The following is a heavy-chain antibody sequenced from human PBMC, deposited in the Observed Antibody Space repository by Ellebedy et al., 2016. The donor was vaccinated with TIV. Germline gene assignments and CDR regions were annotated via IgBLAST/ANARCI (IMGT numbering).Heavy chain of an antibody. D-gene: IGHD4-11*01. CDR2: INHSGST. J-gene: IGHJ4*02. V-gene: IGHV4-34*01. Sequence: SETLSLXXTVSGGSISSYYWSWIRQPPGKGLEWIGEINHSGSTNYNPSLKSRVTISVDTSKNQFSLKLSSVTAADTAVYYCARLSVTPELLADYWGQGTLVTVSS. CDR1: GGSISSYY. CDR3: ARLSVTPELLADY.